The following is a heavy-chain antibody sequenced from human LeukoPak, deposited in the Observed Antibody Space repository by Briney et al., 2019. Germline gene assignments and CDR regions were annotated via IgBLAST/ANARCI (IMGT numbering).Heavy chain of an antibody. V-gene: IGHV4-39*07. CDR2: IYYSGST. J-gene: IGHJ1*01. CDR1: GGSISSSSYY. Sequence: SETLSLTCTVSGGSISSSSYYWGWIRQPPGKGLEWIGSIYYSGSTYYNPSLKSRVTISVGTTKNQFSLKLTSVTAADTAVYYCARGAGSLQHWGQGTLVTVSS. CDR3: ARGAGSLQH.